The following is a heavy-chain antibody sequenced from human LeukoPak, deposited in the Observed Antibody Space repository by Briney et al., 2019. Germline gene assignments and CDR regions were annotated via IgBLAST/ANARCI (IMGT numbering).Heavy chain of an antibody. J-gene: IGHJ4*02. V-gene: IGHV3-15*01. CDR1: GFTFSNAW. Sequence: GGSLRLSCAASGFTFSNAWMSWVRQAPGKGLEWVGRIKSKSDGWTTDYAGTVKGRFTISRDDSKNTLYLQMNSLKTEDTAVYYCTGSSWGSYDYWGQGTLVTVSS. CDR3: TGSSWGSYDY. CDR2: IKSKSDGWTT. D-gene: IGHD3-16*01.